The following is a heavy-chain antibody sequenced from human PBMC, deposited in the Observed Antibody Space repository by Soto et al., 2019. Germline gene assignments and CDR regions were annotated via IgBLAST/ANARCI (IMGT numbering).Heavy chain of an antibody. Sequence: GGSLRLSCAASGFTFSSYGMHWVRQAPGKGLEWVAVISYDGSNKYYAVSVKSRITINPDTSKNQFSLQLNSVTPEDTAVYYCARGPTISNNSSSWYSGFWSYYYYGMDVWGQGTTVTVSS. CDR1: GFTFSSYG. CDR2: ISYDGSNK. CDR3: ARGPTISNNSSSWYSGFWSYYYYGMDV. J-gene: IGHJ6*02. D-gene: IGHD6-13*01. V-gene: IGHV3-30*03.